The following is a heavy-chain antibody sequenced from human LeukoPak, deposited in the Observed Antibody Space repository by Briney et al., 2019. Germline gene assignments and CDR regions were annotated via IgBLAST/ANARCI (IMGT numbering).Heavy chain of an antibody. J-gene: IGHJ4*02. D-gene: IGHD3-22*01. CDR2: IWYDGSNK. Sequence: GGSLRLSCAASGFTFSSYGMHWVRQAPGKGLEWVAVIWYDGSNKYYADSVKGRFTISRDNSKNTLYLQMNSLRAEDTAVYYCARENYYDSSGYYYYFDYRGQGTLVTVSS. CDR3: ARENYYDSSGYYYYFDY. CDR1: GFTFSSYG. V-gene: IGHV3-33*08.